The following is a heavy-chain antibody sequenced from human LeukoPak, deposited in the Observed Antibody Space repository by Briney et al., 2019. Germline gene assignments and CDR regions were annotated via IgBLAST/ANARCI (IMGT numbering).Heavy chain of an antibody. CDR3: AAMTTVTMYSYFFDS. CDR1: GGSISKNSYF. J-gene: IGHJ4*02. CDR2: VYNDGDT. V-gene: IGHV4-61*10. D-gene: IGHD4-17*01. Sequence: SETLSLTCTVSGGSISKNSYFWNWIRQPAGKGLEWLGRVYNDGDTNYNPSLKSRVTISVDSSTNHFSLRLTSVTAADTAIYYCAAMTTVTMYSYFFDSWGQGTLLTVSS.